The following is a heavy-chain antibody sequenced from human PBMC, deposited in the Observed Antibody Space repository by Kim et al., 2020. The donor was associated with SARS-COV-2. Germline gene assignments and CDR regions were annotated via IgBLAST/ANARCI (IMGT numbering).Heavy chain of an antibody. CDR2: ISSSSSYI. CDR3: ARNSRCGGDCFLDY. Sequence: GGSLRLSCAASGFTFSSYSMNWVRQAPGKGLEWVSSISSSSSYIYYADSVKGRFTISRDNAKNSLYLQMNSLRAEDTAVYYCARNSRCGGDCFLDYWGQGTLVTVSS. CDR1: GFTFSSYS. V-gene: IGHV3-21*01. D-gene: IGHD2-21*02. J-gene: IGHJ4*02.